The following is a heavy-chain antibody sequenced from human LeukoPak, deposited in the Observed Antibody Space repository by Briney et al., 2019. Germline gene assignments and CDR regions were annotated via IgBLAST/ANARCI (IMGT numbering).Heavy chain of an antibody. Sequence: GGSLRLSCAASGFTFSSYGMHWVRQAPGKGLEWVAFIRYDGSNKYYADSVKGRFTISRDNSKNTLYLQMNSLRAEDTAVYYCAKPSYNWNDDDAFDIWGQGTMVTVSS. CDR2: IRYDGSNK. V-gene: IGHV3-30*02. CDR1: GFTFSSYG. D-gene: IGHD1-1*01. J-gene: IGHJ3*02. CDR3: AKPSYNWNDDDAFDI.